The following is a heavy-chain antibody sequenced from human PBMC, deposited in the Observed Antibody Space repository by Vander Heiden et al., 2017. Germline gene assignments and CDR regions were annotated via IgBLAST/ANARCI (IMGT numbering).Heavy chain of an antibody. D-gene: IGHD3-3*01. V-gene: IGHV1-8*01. CDR2: MNPNSGNT. CDR3: ARGRMDFTILGVDSKPFDY. Sequence: QVQLVQSGAEVKKPGASVKVSCKASGYTFTSYDINWVRQATGQGLEWMGWMNPNSGNTGYAQKFQGRVTMTRNTSISTAYMELSSLRSEDTAVYYCARGRMDFTILGVDSKPFDYWGQGNLVTVSS. CDR1: GYTFTSYD. J-gene: IGHJ4*02.